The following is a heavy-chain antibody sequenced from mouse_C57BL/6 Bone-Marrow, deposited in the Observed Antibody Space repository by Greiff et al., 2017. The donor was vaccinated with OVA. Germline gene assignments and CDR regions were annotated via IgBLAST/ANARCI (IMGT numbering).Heavy chain of an antibody. D-gene: IGHD2-3*01. CDR1: GYAFSSSW. CDR2: IYPGDGDT. CDR3: ARYGGWLLPFMDY. V-gene: IGHV1-82*01. J-gene: IGHJ4*01. Sequence: QVQLQQSGPELVKPGASVKISCKASGYAFSSSWMNWVKQRPGKGLEWIGRIYPGDGDTNYNGKFKGKATLTADKSSSTAYMQLSSLTSEDSAVYFCARYGGWLLPFMDYWGQGTSVTVSS.